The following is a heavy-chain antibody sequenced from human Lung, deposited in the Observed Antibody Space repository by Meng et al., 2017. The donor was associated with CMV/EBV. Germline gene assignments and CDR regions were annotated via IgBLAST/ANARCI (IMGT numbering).Heavy chain of an antibody. CDR3: ARGEGYQRHLSGP. CDR1: GGSFSSSSYY. V-gene: IGHV4-39*07. Sequence: SDTLSLTXTVSGGSFSSSSYYWGWIRPPPGKGLEWIGSIYYSGSTYYNPSLKSRVTISVDTSKNQFSLKLSSVTAADTAVYYCARGEGYQRHLSGPWGQGTLVTVSS. CDR2: IYYSGST. J-gene: IGHJ5*02. D-gene: IGHD6-25*01.